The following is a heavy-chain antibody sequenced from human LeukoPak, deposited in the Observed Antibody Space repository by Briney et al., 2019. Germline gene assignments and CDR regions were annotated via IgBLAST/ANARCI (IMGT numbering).Heavy chain of an antibody. V-gene: IGHV1-3*01. J-gene: IGHJ4*02. CDR2: INAGNGNT. CDR1: GYTFTSYA. D-gene: IGHD3-22*01. Sequence: ASVKVSCKASGYTFTSYAMHWVRQAPGQRLEWMGWINAGNGNTKYSQKFQGRVTITRDTSASTAYMELSSLRSDDTAVYYCARDRDRYYDSSGYGYWGQGTLVTVSS. CDR3: ARDRDRYYDSSGYGY.